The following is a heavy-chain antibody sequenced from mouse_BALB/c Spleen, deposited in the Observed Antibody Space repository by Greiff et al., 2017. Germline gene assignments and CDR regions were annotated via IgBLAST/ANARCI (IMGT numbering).Heavy chain of an antibody. CDR2: IDPENGNT. V-gene: IGHV14-1*02. J-gene: IGHJ3*01. CDR1: GFNIKDYY. Sequence: VQLKESGAELVRPGALVKLSCKASGFNIKDYYMHWVKQRPEQGLEWIGWIDPENGNTIYDPKFQGKASITADTSSNTAYLQLSSLTSEDTAVYYWARPGYGSSPAWFAYWGQGTLVTVSA. D-gene: IGHD1-1*01. CDR3: ARPGYGSSPAWFAY.